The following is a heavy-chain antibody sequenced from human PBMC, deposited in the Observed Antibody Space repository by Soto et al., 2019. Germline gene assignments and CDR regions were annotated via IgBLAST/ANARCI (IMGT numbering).Heavy chain of an antibody. D-gene: IGHD6-6*01. CDR3: ARTGYSSSSMGSYYYYYYGMDV. V-gene: IGHV4-59*01. CDR1: GGSISSYY. J-gene: IGHJ6*02. CDR2: IYYSGST. Sequence: SETLSLTCTVSGGSISSYYWRWIRQPPGKGLEWIGYIYYSGSTNYNPSLKSRVTISVDTSKNQFSLKLSSVTAADTAVYYCARTGYSSSSMGSYYYYYYGMDVWGQGTTVTVS.